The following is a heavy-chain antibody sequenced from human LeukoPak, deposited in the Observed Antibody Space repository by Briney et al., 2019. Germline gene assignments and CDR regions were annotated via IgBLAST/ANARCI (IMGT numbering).Heavy chain of an antibody. D-gene: IGHD2-15*01. Sequence: GRSLRLSCAASGFTVSSSYMSWVRQAPGKWLPWVSVIYSGGSTYYADSVKGRFTISRDNSKNTLYLQLNSLRAEDTAVYYCARDRERYCSAGSCYDFPVDAFDIWGQGTMVTVSS. CDR1: GFTVSSSY. V-gene: IGHV3-66*01. CDR3: ARDRERYCSAGSCYDFPVDAFDI. J-gene: IGHJ3*02. CDR2: IYSGGST.